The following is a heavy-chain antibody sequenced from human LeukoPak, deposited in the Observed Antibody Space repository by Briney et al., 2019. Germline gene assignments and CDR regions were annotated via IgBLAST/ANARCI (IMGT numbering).Heavy chain of an antibody. CDR2: IYHTGSA. D-gene: IGHD6-25*01. CDR1: GGSISSYY. CDR3: ARRGRNSSGWQDYL. J-gene: IGHJ4*02. V-gene: IGHV4-59*01. Sequence: PSETLSLTCTVSGGSISSYYWSWIRQPPGKGLEWIANIYHTGSANYNPSLSSRVTISIDTAKNQFSLKLTPVTAADTAVYYCARRGRNSSGWQDYLWGQGTLVTVSS.